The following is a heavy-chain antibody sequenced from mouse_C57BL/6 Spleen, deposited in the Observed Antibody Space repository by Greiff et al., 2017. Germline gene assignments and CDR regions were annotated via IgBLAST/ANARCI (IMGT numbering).Heavy chain of an antibody. Sequence: DVHLVESGGGLVQPGGSMKLSCVASGFTFSNYWMNWVRQSPEKGLEWVAQIRLKSDNYATHYAESVKGRFTISRDDSKSSVYLQMNNLRAEDTGIYYCTDYYYYGSSYFAYWGQGTLVTVSA. CDR3: TDYYYYGSSYFAY. CDR1: GFTFSNYW. V-gene: IGHV6-3*01. J-gene: IGHJ3*01. CDR2: IRLKSDNYAT. D-gene: IGHD1-1*01.